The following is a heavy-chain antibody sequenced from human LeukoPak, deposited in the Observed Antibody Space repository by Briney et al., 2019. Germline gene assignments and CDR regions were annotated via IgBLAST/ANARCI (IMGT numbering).Heavy chain of an antibody. CDR3: ARVTDSSAFDY. CDR1: GFTFSDYY. CDR2: ISSSGSTI. Sequence: GRTLRLSCAASGFTFSDYYMSWIRQAPGTGLGWVSYISSSGSTIYYADAVQGRFTISRDNAKNSLYLQMNSLRAEDTAVYYCARVTDSSAFDYWGQGTLVTVSS. V-gene: IGHV3-11*04. J-gene: IGHJ4*02. D-gene: IGHD3-22*01.